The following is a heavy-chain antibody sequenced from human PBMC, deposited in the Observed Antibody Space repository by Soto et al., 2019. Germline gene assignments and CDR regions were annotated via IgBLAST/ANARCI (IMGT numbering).Heavy chain of an antibody. CDR2: ISSSSSTI. D-gene: IGHD4-17*01. V-gene: IGHV3-48*01. CDR3: ARGATYGKFDP. Sequence: EVQLVESGGGLVQPGGSLRLSCAASGFTFSSDSMNWVRQAPGKGLEWVSYISSSSSTIYYADSVKGRFTISRDNAKNSLYLQMNSLRAEDTAVYYCARGATYGKFDPWGQGTLVTVSS. J-gene: IGHJ5*02. CDR1: GFTFSSDS.